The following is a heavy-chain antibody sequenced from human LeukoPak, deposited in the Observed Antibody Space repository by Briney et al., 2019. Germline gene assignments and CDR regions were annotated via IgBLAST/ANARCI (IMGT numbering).Heavy chain of an antibody. D-gene: IGHD2-15*01. J-gene: IGHJ4*02. CDR2: IIPILGIA. V-gene: IGHV1-69*04. CDR1: GGTFSSYT. CDR3: ARDGGGCSGGSCYADY. Sequence: ASVKVSCKASGGTFSSYTISWVRQAPGQGLEWMGRIIPILGIANYAQKFQGRATITADKSTSTAYMELSSLRSEDTAVYYCARDGGGCSGGSCYADYWGQGTLVTVSS.